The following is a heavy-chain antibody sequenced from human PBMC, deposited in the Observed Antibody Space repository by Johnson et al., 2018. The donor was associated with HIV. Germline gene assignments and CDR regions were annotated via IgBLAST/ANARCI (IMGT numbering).Heavy chain of an antibody. V-gene: IGHV3-30*03. Sequence: QVQLVESGGGVVQPGRSLRLSCAASGFSFSNYAMDWVRQAPGKGLEWVAFISSDGSNKNYADSVKGRFTISRDNSKNTLYLQMNSLRAEDTAVYYCARRVQYYPYGDAFDIWGQGTMVTVAS. CDR1: GFSFSNYA. D-gene: IGHD3-10*01. J-gene: IGHJ3*02. CDR2: ISSDGSNK. CDR3: ARRVQYYPYGDAFDI.